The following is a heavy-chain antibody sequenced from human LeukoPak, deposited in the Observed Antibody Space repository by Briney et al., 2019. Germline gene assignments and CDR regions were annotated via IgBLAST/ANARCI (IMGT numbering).Heavy chain of an antibody. D-gene: IGHD4-17*01. CDR3: AKGADYGDFIIDY. CDR2: IRYDGSNK. CDR1: GFTFSSYG. Sequence: SGGSLRLSCAASGFTFSSYGMHWVRQAPGKGLEWVAFIRYDGSNKYYADSVKGRFTISRDNSKNTLYLQMNSLRAEDTAVYYCAKGADYGDFIIDYWGQGTLVTVSS. J-gene: IGHJ4*02. V-gene: IGHV3-30*02.